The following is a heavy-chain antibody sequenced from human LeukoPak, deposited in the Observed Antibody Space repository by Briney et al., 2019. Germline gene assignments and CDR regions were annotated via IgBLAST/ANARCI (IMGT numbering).Heavy chain of an antibody. V-gene: IGHV3-30*04. D-gene: IGHD3-9*01. Sequence: GRSLRLSCAASGFTFSSYAMHWVRQAPGKGLEWVAGISYDGSNKYYADSVKGRVTISRDNSKNTLYLQMNSLRAEDTAVYYCAREAWDILTGYSDYWGQGTLVTVSS. CDR2: ISYDGSNK. CDR3: AREAWDILTGYSDY. CDR1: GFTFSSYA. J-gene: IGHJ4*02.